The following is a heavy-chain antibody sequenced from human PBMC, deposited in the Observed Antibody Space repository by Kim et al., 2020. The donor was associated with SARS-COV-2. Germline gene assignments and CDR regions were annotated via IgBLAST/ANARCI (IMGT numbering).Heavy chain of an antibody. J-gene: IGHJ6*02. Sequence: SETLSLTCTVSGGSISSSSYYWGWIRQPPGKGLEWIGSIYYSGSTYYNPSLKSRVTISVDTSKNQFSLKLSSVTAADTAVYYCASLVYDYVWGSYRPIYYYGMDVWGQGTTVTVSS. D-gene: IGHD3-16*02. CDR3: ASLVYDYVWGSYRPIYYYGMDV. CDR2: IYYSGST. V-gene: IGHV4-39*01. CDR1: GGSISSSSYY.